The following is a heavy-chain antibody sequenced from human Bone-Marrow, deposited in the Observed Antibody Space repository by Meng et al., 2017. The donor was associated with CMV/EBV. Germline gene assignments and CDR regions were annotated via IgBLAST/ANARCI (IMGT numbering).Heavy chain of an antibody. CDR3: AGFCSGARFNSFFYYAMDV. D-gene: IGHD2-15*01. V-gene: IGHV3-7*01. CDR1: GLSFNDYW. Sequence: GESLKISCAASGLSFNDYWMTWVRQAPGKGLEWVANIKHDGSEKYYVDSVKGRFTISRDSAKNSVFLQMNTLRGEDTAVYYCAGFCSGARFNSFFYYAMDVWGQGTTVTVSS. J-gene: IGHJ6*02. CDR2: IKHDGSEK.